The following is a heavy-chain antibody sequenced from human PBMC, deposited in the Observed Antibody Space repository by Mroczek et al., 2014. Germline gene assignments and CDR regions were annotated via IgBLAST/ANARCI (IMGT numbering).Heavy chain of an antibody. CDR2: ISSSGSTI. CDR3: ARNAKILQHYYDSSGYYYHPYFDY. Sequence: QVQLVQSGGGLVKPGGSLRLSCAASGFTFSDYYMSWIRQAPGKGLEWVSYISSSGSTIYYADSVKGRFTISRDNAKNSLYLQMNSLGAEDTAVYYCARNAKILQHYYDSSGYYYHPYFDYWGQGTLVTVSS. CDR1: GFTFSDYY. V-gene: IGHV3-11*01. D-gene: IGHD3-22*01. J-gene: IGHJ4*02.